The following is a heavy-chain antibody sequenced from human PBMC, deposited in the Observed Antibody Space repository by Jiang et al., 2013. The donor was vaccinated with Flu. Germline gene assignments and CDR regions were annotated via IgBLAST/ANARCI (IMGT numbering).Heavy chain of an antibody. V-gene: IGHV1-24*01. J-gene: IGHJ5*01. CDR3: TTGLHYEPWSGSWFES. CDR1: GYTLTELS. Sequence: SVTVSCKVSGYTLTELSMHWVRQAPGKGLEWMGGFDPEDEQTIYSQQFQGRVTMTEDSSSDTAYMELSSLKSEDTAVYFCTTGLHYEPWSGSWFESWGQGTLVSVSS. CDR2: FDPEDEQT. D-gene: IGHD3-3*01.